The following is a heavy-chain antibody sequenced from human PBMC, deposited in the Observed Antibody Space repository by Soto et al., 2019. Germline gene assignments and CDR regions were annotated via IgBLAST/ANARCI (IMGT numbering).Heavy chain of an antibody. CDR1: GYTFTSYA. CDR2: INAGNGNT. V-gene: IGHV1-3*01. CDR3: ARGNRPYYDFWSGSNWFDP. Sequence: ASVKVSCKASGYTFTSYAMHWVRQAPGQRLEWMGWINAGNGNTKYSQKFQGRVTITRDTSASTAYMELSSLRSEDTAVYYCARGNRPYYDFWSGSNWFDPWGQGTLVTVSS. D-gene: IGHD3-3*01. J-gene: IGHJ5*02.